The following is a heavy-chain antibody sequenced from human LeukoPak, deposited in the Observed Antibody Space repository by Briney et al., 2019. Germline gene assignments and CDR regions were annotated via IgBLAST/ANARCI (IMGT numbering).Heavy chain of an antibody. CDR2: IYTSGST. D-gene: IGHD6-19*01. CDR1: GGSISSGSYY. CDR3: ARASGWSLYYYYMDV. J-gene: IGHJ6*03. V-gene: IGHV4-61*02. Sequence: PSQTLSLTCTVSGGSISSGSYYWSWIRQPAGKGLEWIVRIYTSGSTNYNPSLKSRVTISVDTSKNQFSLKLSSVTAADTAVYYCARASGWSLYYYYMDVWGKGTTVTISS.